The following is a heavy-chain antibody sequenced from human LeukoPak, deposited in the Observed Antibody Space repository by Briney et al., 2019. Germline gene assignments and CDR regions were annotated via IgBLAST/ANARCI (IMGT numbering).Heavy chain of an antibody. CDR2: IRYDGSNK. J-gene: IGHJ6*03. Sequence: GGSLRLSCAASGFTFSSYGMHWVRQAPGKGLEWVAFIRYDGSNKYYADSVKGRFTISRDNSKNTLYLQMNSLRAEDTAVYYCATLYGSGVYYYYYMDVWGKGTTVTVSS. CDR3: ATLYGSGVYYYYYMDV. V-gene: IGHV3-30*02. D-gene: IGHD3-10*01. CDR1: GFTFSSYG.